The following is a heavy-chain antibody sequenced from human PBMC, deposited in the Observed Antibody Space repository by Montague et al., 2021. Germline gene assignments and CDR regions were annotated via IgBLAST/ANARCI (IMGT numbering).Heavy chain of an antibody. J-gene: IGHJ5*02. CDR3: AHRLVAGNWFDP. V-gene: IGHV2-5*02. CDR1: GFSLNYSGVG. Sequence: PALVKPTQTLGLTCTFSGFSLNYSGVGVGWIRQPPGKALEWLALIYWDDDTRYNPSLRSRLAITRDTSKNQVVLTLTNVAPVDTATYFCAHRLVAGNWFDPWGQGTLVTVSS. CDR2: IYWDDDT.